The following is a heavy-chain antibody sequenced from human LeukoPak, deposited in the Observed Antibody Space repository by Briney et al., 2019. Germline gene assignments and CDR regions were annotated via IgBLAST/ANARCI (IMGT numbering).Heavy chain of an antibody. CDR3: ASWETAMALHYYFDY. Sequence: PGGSLRLSCAASGFTFSSYAMHWVRQAPGKGLEWVAVISYDGSNKYYADSVKGRFTISRDNSKNALYLQMNSLRAEDTAVYYCASWETAMALHYYFDYWGQGTLVTVSS. J-gene: IGHJ4*02. V-gene: IGHV3-30-3*01. CDR1: GFTFSSYA. CDR2: ISYDGSNK. D-gene: IGHD5-18*01.